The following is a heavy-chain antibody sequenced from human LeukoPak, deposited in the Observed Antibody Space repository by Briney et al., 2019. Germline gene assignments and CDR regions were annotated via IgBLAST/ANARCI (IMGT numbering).Heavy chain of an antibody. D-gene: IGHD3-22*01. V-gene: IGHV3-21*04. J-gene: IGHJ4*02. CDR1: GFTFSSYS. Sequence: SGGSLRLSCAASGFTFSSYSMNWVRQAPGKGLEWVSSISSSSSYIYYADSVKGRFTISRDNAKNSLYLQMNSLRADDTAVYYCAKKTDSSGSGDYWGQGTLVTVSS. CDR2: ISSSSSYI. CDR3: AKKTDSSGSGDY.